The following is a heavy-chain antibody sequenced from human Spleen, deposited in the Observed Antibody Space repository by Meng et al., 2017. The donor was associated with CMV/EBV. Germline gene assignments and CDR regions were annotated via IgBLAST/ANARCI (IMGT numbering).Heavy chain of an antibody. Sequence: SETLSLTCTVSDGSISSSNYYWGWIRQPQGKGLEWIGSIYYGGSTYYNPSLKTRVAISRDTSMNQFSLKLSSVTAADTDLYYCARGDSFFHFWGQGTLVTVSS. V-gene: IGHV4-39*07. CDR3: ARGDSFFHF. CDR2: IYYGGST. J-gene: IGHJ4*02. CDR1: DGSISSSNYY. D-gene: IGHD2-15*01.